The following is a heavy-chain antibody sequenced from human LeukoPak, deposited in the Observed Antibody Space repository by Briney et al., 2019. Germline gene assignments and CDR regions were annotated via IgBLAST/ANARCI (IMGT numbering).Heavy chain of an antibody. CDR1: GYTFTGYY. J-gene: IGHJ4*02. V-gene: IGHV1-2*02. Sequence: ASVKVSCKASGYTFTGYYMHWVRQAPGQGLEWMGWINPNSGGTNYAQKFQSRVTMTRDTSISTAYMELSRLRSDDTAVYYCARDTPRPVPRGFEYWGQGTLVTVSS. CDR2: INPNSGGT. CDR3: ARDTPRPVPRGFEY.